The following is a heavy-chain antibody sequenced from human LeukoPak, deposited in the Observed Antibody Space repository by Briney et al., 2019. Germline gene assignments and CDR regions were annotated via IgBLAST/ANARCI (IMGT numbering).Heavy chain of an antibody. Sequence: GGSLRLSCAASGFTFSTYSMNWVRQAPGKGLEWVSSITSGISYMYYADSVKGRFTISRDNAKNSLYLQMNSLRAEDTAVYYCARVRDYGDYGYYYYMDVWGKGTTVTVSS. CDR1: GFTFSTYS. CDR2: ITSGISYM. J-gene: IGHJ6*03. V-gene: IGHV3-21*01. CDR3: ARVRDYGDYGYYYYMDV. D-gene: IGHD4-17*01.